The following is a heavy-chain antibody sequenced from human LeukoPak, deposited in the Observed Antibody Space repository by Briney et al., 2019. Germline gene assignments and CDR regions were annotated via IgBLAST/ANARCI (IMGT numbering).Heavy chain of an antibody. V-gene: IGHV5-51*01. Sequence: GESLKISCKASGYSFTTHWIGWVRQMPGKGLEWMGIIYPGDSDTRYSPSFQGHVTISADKSISTAYLQWSSLKASDTAMYYCARASTDRMPNSYWGQGTLVTVSS. J-gene: IGHJ4*02. CDR1: GYSFTTHW. D-gene: IGHD2-2*01. CDR2: IYPGDSDT. CDR3: ARASTDRMPNSY.